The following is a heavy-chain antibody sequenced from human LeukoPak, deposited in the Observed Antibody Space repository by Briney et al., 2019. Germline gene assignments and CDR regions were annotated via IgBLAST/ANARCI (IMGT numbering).Heavy chain of an antibody. Sequence: GGSLRLSCAASGFTFTRYSMNWVRQAPGKGLEWISYISSNSSIIYYAHSVKGRFTISRDNAKNSLYLQMNSLRDEDTAVYYCARDGNPFDYWGRGTLVTVSS. CDR1: GFTFTRYS. D-gene: IGHD1-14*01. V-gene: IGHV3-48*02. CDR3: ARDGNPFDY. CDR2: ISSNSSII. J-gene: IGHJ4*02.